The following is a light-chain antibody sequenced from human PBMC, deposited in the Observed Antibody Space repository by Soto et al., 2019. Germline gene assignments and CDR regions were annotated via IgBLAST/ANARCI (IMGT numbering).Light chain of an antibody. V-gene: IGKV3-11*01. J-gene: IGKJ3*01. CDR3: QQRSNRPRFT. CDR1: QGVDNY. Sequence: EIVLTQSPATLSLSPGERATLSCRASQGVDNYLAWYQQKPGQAPRLLIYDVSNRATGTPARFSGSGSGTDFTLSISSLEPEDFAVYYCQQRSNRPRFTFGPGTKVDIK. CDR2: DVS.